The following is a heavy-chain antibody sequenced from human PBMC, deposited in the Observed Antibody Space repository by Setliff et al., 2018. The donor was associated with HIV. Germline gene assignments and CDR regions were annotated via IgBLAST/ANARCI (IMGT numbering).Heavy chain of an antibody. J-gene: IGHJ3*02. Sequence: PSETLSLTCNVSGGSIRSSSYYWGWIRQPPGKGLEWIGSIYYRGNTYYNPSLKSRVTISVDTSKNQSSLKLSSVTAADTAVYYCARHSITLVVGVPERDDAFDIWGQGTTVTVSS. CDR3: ARHSITLVVGVPERDDAFDI. CDR2: IYYRGNT. V-gene: IGHV4-39*01. CDR1: GGSIRSSSYY. D-gene: IGHD3-22*01.